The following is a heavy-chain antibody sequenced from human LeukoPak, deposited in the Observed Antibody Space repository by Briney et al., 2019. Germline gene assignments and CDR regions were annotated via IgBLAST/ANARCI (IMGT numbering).Heavy chain of an antibody. Sequence: QAGGSPRLSCVASGFTFSSYWIHCVRQAPGKGLVWVSRINGDAGSTDYADSVKGRFTISRDNSKNTLYLQMNSLRAEDTAVYYCASQPLYAAAGVDYWGQGTLVTVSS. CDR2: INGDAGST. V-gene: IGHV3-74*01. CDR1: GFTFSSYW. D-gene: IGHD6-13*01. CDR3: ASQPLYAAAGVDY. J-gene: IGHJ4*02.